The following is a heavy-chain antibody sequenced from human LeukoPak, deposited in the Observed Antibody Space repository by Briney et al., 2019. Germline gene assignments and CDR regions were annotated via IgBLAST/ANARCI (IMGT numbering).Heavy chain of an antibody. CDR2: IKQDGSEK. V-gene: IGHV3-7*01. D-gene: IGHD3-3*01. Sequence: PGGSLRLSCAASGFTFSSYWMSWVRQAPGKGLEWVVNIKQDGSEKYYVDSVKGRFTIPRDNAKNSLYMQMNSLRAEDTAVYYCARGFLEWLFWGQGTLVTVSS. CDR3: ARGFLEWLF. J-gene: IGHJ4*02. CDR1: GFTFSSYW.